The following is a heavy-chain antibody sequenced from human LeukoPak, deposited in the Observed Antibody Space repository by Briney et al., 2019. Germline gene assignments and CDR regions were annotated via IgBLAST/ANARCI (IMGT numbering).Heavy chain of an antibody. J-gene: IGHJ6*03. CDR2: IYYSGGT. CDR3: ARGEWLVNYYYYYMDV. Sequence: SETLSLTCTVSGGSISSYYWSWIRQPPGKGLEWIGYIYYSGGTNYNPSLKSRVTISVDTSKNQFSLKLSSVTAADTAVYYCARGEWLVNYYYYYMDVWGKGTTVTVSS. V-gene: IGHV4-59*01. D-gene: IGHD6-19*01. CDR1: GGSISSYY.